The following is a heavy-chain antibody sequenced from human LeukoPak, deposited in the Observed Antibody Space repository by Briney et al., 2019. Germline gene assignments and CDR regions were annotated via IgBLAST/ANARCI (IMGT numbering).Heavy chain of an antibody. J-gene: IGHJ6*04. D-gene: IGHD2-2*01. CDR1: GYTFTSYG. Sequence: EASVKVSCKASGYTFTSYGISWVRQAPGQGLEWMGWISAYNGNTNCAQKLQGRVTMTTDTSTSTAYMELRSLRSDDTAVYYCATIGYCSSTSCPYYYYGMDVWGKGTTVTVSS. CDR2: ISAYNGNT. V-gene: IGHV1-18*04. CDR3: ATIGYCSSTSCPYYYYGMDV.